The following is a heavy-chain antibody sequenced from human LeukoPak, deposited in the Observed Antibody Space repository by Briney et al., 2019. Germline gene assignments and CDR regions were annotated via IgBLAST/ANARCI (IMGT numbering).Heavy chain of an antibody. CDR2: ISTNGGST. V-gene: IGHV3-64*01. CDR3: ASIIWRAMDV. CDR1: GFTFSSFP. J-gene: IGHJ6*02. D-gene: IGHD3-10*01. Sequence: PGGSLRLSCAASGFTFSSFPMHWVRQAPGKGLEYVSGISTNGGSTYYANSVMGRFTISRDNSENTLYLQMGSLRPEDMAVYYCASIIWRAMDVWGHGTTVTVSS.